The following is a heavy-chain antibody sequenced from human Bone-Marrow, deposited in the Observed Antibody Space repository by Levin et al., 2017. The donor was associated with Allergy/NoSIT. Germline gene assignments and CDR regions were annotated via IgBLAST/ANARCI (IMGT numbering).Heavy chain of an antibody. D-gene: IGHD1-26*01. CDR2: ISANNGNT. J-gene: IGHJ6*02. CDR1: DYTLITYA. V-gene: IGHV1-18*01. CDR3: ARVLAGFRREGFYGLDV. Sequence: ASVKVSCKASDYTLITYAITWVRQAPGQGLEWMGWISANNGNTDYAQKVQGRVTMTTDTSTSTAYMELTSLRSDDTAVYYCARVLAGFRREGFYGLDVRGQGTAVTVSS.